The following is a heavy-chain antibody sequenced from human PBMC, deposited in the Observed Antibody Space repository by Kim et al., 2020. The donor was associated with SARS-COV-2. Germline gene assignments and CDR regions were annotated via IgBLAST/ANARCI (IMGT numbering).Heavy chain of an antibody. CDR2: ISNSGDNT. J-gene: IGHJ4*02. CDR3: AKDYGPPYSSGFIF. V-gene: IGHV3-23*01. Sequence: GGSLRLSCAGSGFTFTTYGMTWVRQAPGKGLEWVSSISNSGDNTYYADSVKGRFTISRDNSKNTLYLQINSLRAEDTAIYYCAKDYGPPYSSGFIFWGQGTLVTVSS. CDR1: GFTFTTYG. D-gene: IGHD6-19*01.